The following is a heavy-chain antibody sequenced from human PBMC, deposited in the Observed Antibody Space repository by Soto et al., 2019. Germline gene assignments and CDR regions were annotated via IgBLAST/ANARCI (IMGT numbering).Heavy chain of an antibody. D-gene: IGHD6-6*01. J-gene: IGHJ6*03. Sequence: QSQTLSLTCAISGDSVSSNSAAWNWIRQSPSRGLEWLGRTYYRSKWYNDYAVSVKSRITINPDTSKNQFSLQLNSVTPEDTAVYYCARDERGLAARPDDYYYYYMDVWGKGTTVTVSS. CDR1: GDSVSSNSAA. V-gene: IGHV6-1*01. CDR2: TYYRSKWYN. CDR3: ARDERGLAARPDDYYYYYMDV.